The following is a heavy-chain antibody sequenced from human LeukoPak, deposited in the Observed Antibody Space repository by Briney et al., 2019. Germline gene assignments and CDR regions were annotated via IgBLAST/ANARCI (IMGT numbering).Heavy chain of an antibody. CDR2: IKSGGSVT. CDR1: GITFNNYW. D-gene: IGHD1-14*01. Sequence: GGYLRLSCAASGITFNNYWMRWVRQVPGKGLVWVSLIKSGGSVTLYADSVKGRFTISRDDTKKTLYLQMNSLRAADTAVYYCATGLLAAYEIWGQGTAVTVSS. V-gene: IGHV3-74*03. CDR3: ATGLLAAYEI. J-gene: IGHJ3*02.